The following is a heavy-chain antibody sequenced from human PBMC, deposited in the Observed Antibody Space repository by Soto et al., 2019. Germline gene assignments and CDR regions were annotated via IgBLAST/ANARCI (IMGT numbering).Heavy chain of an antibody. J-gene: IGHJ5*02. V-gene: IGHV3-74*01. CDR2: INSDGSST. CDR3: SRAPSYNSGWLRFDP. CDR1: GFTFSSYW. D-gene: IGHD6-19*01. Sequence: PGGSLRLSCAASGFTFSSYWMHWVRQVPGKGLVWVSRINSDGSSTSYADSVKGRFTISRDNAKNTLYLQMNSLRAEDTAVYYCSRAPSYNSGWLRFDPWGQGTLVTVSS.